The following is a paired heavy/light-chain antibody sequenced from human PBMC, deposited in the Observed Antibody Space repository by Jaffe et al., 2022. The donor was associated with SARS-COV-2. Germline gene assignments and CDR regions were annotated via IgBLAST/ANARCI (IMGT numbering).Heavy chain of an antibody. J-gene: IGHJ4*02. CDR2: ISSSGSTI. V-gene: IGHV3-11*01. CDR3: ASLAYCGGDCYFGGDFFDY. CDR1: GFTFSDYY. D-gene: IGHD2-21*02. Sequence: QVQLVESGGGLVKPGGSLRLSCAASGFTFSDYYMSWIRQAPGKGLEWVSYISSSGSTIYYADSVKGRFTISRDNAKNSLYLQMNSLRAEDTAVYYCASLAYCGGDCYFGGDFFDYWGQGTLVTVSS.
Light chain of an antibody. CDR1: SSDVGSYNL. J-gene: IGLJ2*01. CDR3: CSYAGSSTYVV. V-gene: IGLV2-23*02. Sequence: QSALTQPASVSGSPGQSITISCTGTSSDVGSYNLVSWYQQHPGKAPKLMIYEVSKRPSGVSNRFSGSKSGNTASLTISGLQAEDEADYYCCSYAGSSTYVVFGGGTKLTVL. CDR2: EVS.